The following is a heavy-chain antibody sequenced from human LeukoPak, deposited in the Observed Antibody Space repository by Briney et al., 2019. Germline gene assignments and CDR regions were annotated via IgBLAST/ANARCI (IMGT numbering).Heavy chain of an antibody. D-gene: IGHD3-3*01. CDR1: GFTVSSNY. V-gene: IGHV3-53*01. J-gene: IGHJ6*03. CDR2: IYSGGST. Sequence: GGSLRLSCAASGFTVSSNYMSWVRQAPGKGLEWVAVIYSGGSTYYAGSVKGRFTISRDNSKKQLYLQMNSLRAEDTAVYYCAGGGITIFGVVTSPHYYMDVWGKGTTVTVSS. CDR3: AGGGITIFGVVTSPHYYMDV.